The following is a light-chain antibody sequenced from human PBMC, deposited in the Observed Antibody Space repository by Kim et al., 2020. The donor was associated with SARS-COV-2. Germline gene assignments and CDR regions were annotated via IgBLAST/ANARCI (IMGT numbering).Light chain of an antibody. Sequence: SITISCTGTSSDVDSYNYVSWYQQHPGKAPKLMIYAVSNRPSGVSNRFSGSKSGNTASLTISGLQAEDEADYYCSSYTRSSTNYVFGTGTKVTVL. CDR3: SSYTRSSTNYV. J-gene: IGLJ1*01. V-gene: IGLV2-14*03. CDR1: SSDVDSYNY. CDR2: AVS.